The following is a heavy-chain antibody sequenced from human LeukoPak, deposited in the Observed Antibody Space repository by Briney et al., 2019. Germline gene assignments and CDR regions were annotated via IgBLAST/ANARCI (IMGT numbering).Heavy chain of an antibody. D-gene: IGHD6-19*01. Sequence: KTSETLSLTCTVSSGSISTSNYYWGWVRQPPGKALEWIGNIFYSGSTYYSPSLKSRVTISLDTSKNQFSLKLSSVTAADTAVYYCARERVAGTLHYMDVWGKGTTVTISS. CDR1: SGSISTSNYY. J-gene: IGHJ6*03. V-gene: IGHV4-39*07. CDR2: IFYSGST. CDR3: ARERVAGTLHYMDV.